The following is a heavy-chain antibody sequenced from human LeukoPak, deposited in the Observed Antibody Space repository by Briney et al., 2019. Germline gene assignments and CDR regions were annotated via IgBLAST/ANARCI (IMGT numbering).Heavy chain of an antibody. CDR3: ARAVWFGDYYYYGMDV. Sequence: SETLSPTCTVSCGSISSHYCSWIRQPPGNGLGWIGYIYYSGSTNYNPSLKSRVTISVDTSKNQFSLKLSSVTAADTAVYYCARAVWFGDYYYYGMDVWGQGTTVTVSS. CDR2: IYYSGST. CDR1: CGSISSHY. J-gene: IGHJ6*02. D-gene: IGHD3-10*01. V-gene: IGHV4-59*11.